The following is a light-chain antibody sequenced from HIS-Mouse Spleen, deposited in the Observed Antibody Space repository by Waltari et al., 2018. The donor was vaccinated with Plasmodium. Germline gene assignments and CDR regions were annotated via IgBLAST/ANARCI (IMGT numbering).Light chain of an antibody. Sequence: DIQMTQSPSSLSASVGDRVTITCQASQDISNYLNWYQQKPGKAPKLLIDDASNLETGVPSRFSGSGSGTDFTFTISSLQPEDIATYYCQQYGNLPYTFGQGTKLEIK. J-gene: IGKJ2*01. CDR2: DAS. CDR1: QDISNY. V-gene: IGKV1-33*01. CDR3: QQYGNLPYT.